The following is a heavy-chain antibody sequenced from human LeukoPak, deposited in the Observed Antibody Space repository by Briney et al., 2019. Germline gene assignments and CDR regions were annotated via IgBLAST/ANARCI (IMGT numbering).Heavy chain of an antibody. CDR3: ASSRGDYYDSSGYYDY. D-gene: IGHD3-22*01. CDR1: GGYISSSSYY. Sequence: PSETLSLTCTVSGGYISSSSYYWGWIRQPPGKGLEWIGSIYYSGSTYYNPSLKSRVTISVDTSKNQFSLKLSSVTAADTAVYYCASSRGDYYDSSGYYDYWGQGTLVTVSS. CDR2: IYYSGST. V-gene: IGHV4-39*01. J-gene: IGHJ4*02.